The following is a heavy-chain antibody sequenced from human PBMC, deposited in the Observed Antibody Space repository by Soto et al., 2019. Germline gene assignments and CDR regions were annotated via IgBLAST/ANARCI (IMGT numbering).Heavy chain of an antibody. Sequence: QVQLVQSGAEVKKPGSSVKVSCKASGGTFSSYAISWVRQAPGQGLEWMGGLIPIFGTANYAQKFQGRVTITADESTSTAYMELSSLRSEDTAVYYCARRYCSGGSCYSEDWFDPWGQGTLVTVSS. V-gene: IGHV1-69*01. CDR3: ARRYCSGGSCYSEDWFDP. J-gene: IGHJ5*02. D-gene: IGHD2-15*01. CDR1: GGTFSSYA. CDR2: LIPIFGTA.